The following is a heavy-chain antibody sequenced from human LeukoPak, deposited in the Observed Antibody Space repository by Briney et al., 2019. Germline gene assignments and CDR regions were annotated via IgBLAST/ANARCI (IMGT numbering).Heavy chain of an antibody. CDR1: GVSFNDYY. D-gene: IGHD4-17*01. V-gene: IGHV4-34*01. Sequence: SETLSLTCAVSGVSFNDYYWSWVRQTPGKGLEWIGEINHSGYTNDSPSLKSRVTLSIDTSRKQFSLNLRSATVADTGIYYCARMTTGHDYWGQGTLVTVSS. CDR2: INHSGYT. CDR3: ARMTTGHDY. J-gene: IGHJ4*02.